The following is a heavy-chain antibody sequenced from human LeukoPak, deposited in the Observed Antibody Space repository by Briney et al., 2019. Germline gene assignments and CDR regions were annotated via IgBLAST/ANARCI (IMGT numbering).Heavy chain of an antibody. CDR1: GYTFTTYY. V-gene: IGHV1-2*02. D-gene: IGHD6-13*01. Sequence: ASVKVSCKASGYTFTTYYIHWVRQAPGQGLEWMGWINPNSGGRNYAQKFQGRVTMTRDTSISTAYMELSRLRSDDTAVYYCARVGLAAGGRQDAFDIWGQGTMVTVPS. J-gene: IGHJ3*02. CDR3: ARVGLAAGGRQDAFDI. CDR2: INPNSGGR.